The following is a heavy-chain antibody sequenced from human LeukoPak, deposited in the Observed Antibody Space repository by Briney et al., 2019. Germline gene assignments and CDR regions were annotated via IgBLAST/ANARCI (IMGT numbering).Heavy chain of an antibody. V-gene: IGHV4-34*01. CDR3: ARLEYNFGTI. CDR1: GGSFSGYY. D-gene: IGHD1-20*01. Sequence: SETLSLTCAVSGGSFSGYYWTWIRQPPGKGLEWIGEINHSGSANYSPSLSSRVTISLDMSENQFSLKLTSVTAADTAVYYCARLEYNFGTIWGQGALVTVSP. J-gene: IGHJ4*02. CDR2: INHSGSA.